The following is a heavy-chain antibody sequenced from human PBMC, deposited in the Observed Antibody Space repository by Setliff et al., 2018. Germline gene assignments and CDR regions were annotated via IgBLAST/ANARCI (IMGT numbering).Heavy chain of an antibody. D-gene: IGHD4-4*01. V-gene: IGHV7-4-1*02. CDR2: INTRTGNP. Sequence: ASVKVSCKASGYTLTTYFMNWVRQAPGQGLEWMGYINTRTGNPSYAQGFTGRFVFSLDTSVSTAYLQISSLKAEDTAVYYCARASRFGTTVYRGYYYMDVWGKGTTVTVSS. CDR3: ARASRFGTTVYRGYYYMDV. CDR1: GYTLTTYF. J-gene: IGHJ6*03.